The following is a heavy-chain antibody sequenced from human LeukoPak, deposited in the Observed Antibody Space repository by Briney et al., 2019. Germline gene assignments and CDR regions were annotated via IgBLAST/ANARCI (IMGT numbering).Heavy chain of an antibody. Sequence: SETLSLTCTVSGGSISSSSYYWGWIRQPAGKGLEWIGRIYTSGSTNYNPSLKSRVTISVDTSKNQFSLKLSSVTAADTAVYYCARGEGFGESYYWGQGTLVTVSS. CDR3: ARGEGFGESYY. D-gene: IGHD3-10*01. CDR1: GGSISSSSYY. CDR2: IYTSGST. V-gene: IGHV4-61*02. J-gene: IGHJ4*02.